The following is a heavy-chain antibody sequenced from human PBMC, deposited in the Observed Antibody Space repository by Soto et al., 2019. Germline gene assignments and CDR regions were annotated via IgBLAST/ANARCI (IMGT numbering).Heavy chain of an antibody. CDR1: GFTFDTYW. Sequence: HPGGSLRLSCAASGFTFDTYWMNWVRQAAGKGPEWLSGINSDGTISSYADSVKGRFTISRDNARNTLSLQINSLRADDTAVYYCARLSGDHSAFFSYGMDAWGQVTTVTVAS. D-gene: IGHD2-21*01. CDR3: ARLSGDHSAFFSYGMDA. J-gene: IGHJ6*02. V-gene: IGHV3-74*01. CDR2: INSDGTIS.